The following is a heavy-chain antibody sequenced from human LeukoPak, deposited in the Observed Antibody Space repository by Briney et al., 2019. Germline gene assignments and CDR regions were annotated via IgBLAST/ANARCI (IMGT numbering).Heavy chain of an antibody. D-gene: IGHD3-10*01. Sequence: SETLSLTCTVSGGSSSRYYCTWIPQPPGKGLEWIGYYYYSGSTNYNPSLKSPVTLPLDTSKNHFSLTLSSVPAADTAVYYCARAEQYYGSGSYSTWFDPWGQGTLVTVSS. CDR2: YYYSGST. CDR3: ARAEQYYGSGSYSTWFDP. CDR1: GGSSSRYY. V-gene: IGHV4-59*01. J-gene: IGHJ5*02.